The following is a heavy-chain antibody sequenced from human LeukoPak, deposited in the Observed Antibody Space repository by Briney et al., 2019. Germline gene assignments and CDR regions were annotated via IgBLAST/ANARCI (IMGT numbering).Heavy chain of an antibody. CDR2: ISSSGSTI. J-gene: IGHJ4*02. V-gene: IGHV3-48*03. Sequence: GGSLRLSCAASGFTFSSYEMNWVRQAPGKGLEWVSYISSSGSTIYYADSVKGRFTISRDNAKNSLYLQMNSLRAEDTAVYYYARDQWELGIDYWGQGTLVTVSS. D-gene: IGHD1-26*01. CDR1: GFTFSSYE. CDR3: ARDQWELGIDY.